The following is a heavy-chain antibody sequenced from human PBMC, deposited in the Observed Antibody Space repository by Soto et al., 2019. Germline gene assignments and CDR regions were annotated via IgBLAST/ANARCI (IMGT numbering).Heavy chain of an antibody. CDR3: TIRASYYDSSGYFDY. D-gene: IGHD3-22*01. Sequence: EVQLVESGGGLVQPGGSLRLSCAASGFTFSSYWMHWVCQAPGKGLVWVSRINSDGSSTSYADSVKGRFSISRDNAKNTLYLQMNSLSAEDTAVYYCTIRASYYDSSGYFDYWGQGTLVTVSS. J-gene: IGHJ4*02. CDR1: GFTFSSYW. V-gene: IGHV3-74*01. CDR2: INSDGSST.